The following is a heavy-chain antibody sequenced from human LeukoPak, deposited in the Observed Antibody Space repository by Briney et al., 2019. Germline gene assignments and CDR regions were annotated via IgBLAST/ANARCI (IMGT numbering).Heavy chain of an antibody. CDR3: ARVSSSSWLIDY. Sequence: SETLSLACAVSGGSISSGGYSWSWIRQPPGKGLEWIGYIYHSGSTYYNPSLKSRVTISVDRSKNQFSLKLSSATAADTAVYYCARVSSSSWLIDYWGQGTLVTVSS. J-gene: IGHJ4*02. CDR1: GGSISSGGYS. V-gene: IGHV4-30-2*01. D-gene: IGHD6-13*01. CDR2: IYHSGST.